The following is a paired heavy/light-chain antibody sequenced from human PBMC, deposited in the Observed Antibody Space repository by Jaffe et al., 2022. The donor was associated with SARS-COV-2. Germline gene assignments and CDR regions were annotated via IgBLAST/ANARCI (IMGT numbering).Heavy chain of an antibody. CDR2: IWYDGRNK. J-gene: IGHJ4*02. D-gene: IGHD6-19*01. CDR3: ARVMGGNGWSGGSLDY. Sequence: QVQLVESGGGVVRPGRSLRLSCAGSGFTFGDNGIHWVRQAPGKGLEWVAVIWYDGRNKDYADSVKGRFTISRDNSKNMAFLQMDSLRVEDTGVYYCARVMGGNGWSGGSLDYWGQGTPVTVSS. V-gene: IGHV3-33*01. CDR1: GFTFGDNG.
Light chain of an antibody. CDR1: QGVDNY. J-gene: IGKJ2*01. CDR3: QQLKTYPYT. V-gene: IGKV1-9*01. CDR2: DAS. Sequence: DIQLTQSPSFLSASVGDRVTITCRASQGVDNYLAWFQQKPGKAPQLLISDASTLHSGVPSRFSGSGSGTELTLTISSLQPEDFATYYCQQLKTYPYTFGQGTKLEIK.